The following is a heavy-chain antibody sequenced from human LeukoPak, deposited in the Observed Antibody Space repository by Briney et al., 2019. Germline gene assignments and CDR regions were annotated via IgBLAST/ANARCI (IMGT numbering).Heavy chain of an antibody. CDR2: IKHDGSDK. Sequence: GGSLRLSCDASGFTSSNYWMSWVRQAPGKGLEWVANIKHDGSDKYYVDSVKGRFTISRDNAKNSVYLQVSSLRAEDTAVYYCAPYDSDLGASDQWGQGTLVTVSS. D-gene: IGHD3-3*01. J-gene: IGHJ4*02. CDR1: GFTSSNYW. CDR3: APYDSDLGASDQ. V-gene: IGHV3-7*01.